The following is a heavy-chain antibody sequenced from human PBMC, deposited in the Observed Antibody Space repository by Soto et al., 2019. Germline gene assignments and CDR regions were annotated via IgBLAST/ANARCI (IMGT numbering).Heavy chain of an antibody. CDR3: ARDFRNHDYGDYGVDWFEP. CDR1: GFTFSSYS. Sequence: GGSLRLSCAASGFTFSSYSMNWVRQAPGKGLEWVSYISSSSSTIYYADSVKGRFTISRDNAKNSLYLQMNSLRAEDTAVYYCARDFRNHDYGDYGVDWFEPWGQGTLVTVSS. D-gene: IGHD4-17*01. CDR2: ISSSSSTI. V-gene: IGHV3-48*01. J-gene: IGHJ5*02.